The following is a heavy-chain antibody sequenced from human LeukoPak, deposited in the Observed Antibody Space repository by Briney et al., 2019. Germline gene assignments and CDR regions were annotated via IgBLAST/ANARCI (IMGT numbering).Heavy chain of an antibody. D-gene: IGHD3-10*01. CDR1: GFTFTSYD. J-gene: IGHJ5*02. Sequence: DSVKVSCTASGFTFTSYDINWVRQASGQGLEWMGWMNPNNGNTGYAQKFQGRVTMTRDTSISTAYMELRGLRSEDTAVYYCVRDGEGVAISVNYWFDPWGQGTLVTVSS. V-gene: IGHV1-8*01. CDR3: VRDGEGVAISVNYWFDP. CDR2: MNPNNGNT.